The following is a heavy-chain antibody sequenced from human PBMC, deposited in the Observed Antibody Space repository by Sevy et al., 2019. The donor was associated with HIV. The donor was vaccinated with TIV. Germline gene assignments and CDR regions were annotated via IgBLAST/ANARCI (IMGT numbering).Heavy chain of an antibody. Sequence: GGSLRLSCAASRFTFSSYWMSWVRQAPGKGLEWVANIKQDGSEKYYLDSVKGRFTISRDNAKNSLYLQMNSLRAEDTAVYYCARFAYGSGRHQYDNWFDPWGHGTLVTVSS. D-gene: IGHD3-10*01. CDR1: RFTFSSYW. J-gene: IGHJ5*02. CDR2: IKQDGSEK. V-gene: IGHV3-7*01. CDR3: ARFAYGSGRHQYDNWFDP.